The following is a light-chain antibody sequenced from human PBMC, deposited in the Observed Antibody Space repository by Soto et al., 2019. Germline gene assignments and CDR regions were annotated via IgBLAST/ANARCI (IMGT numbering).Light chain of an antibody. CDR1: QTISSW. CDR3: QHYNSYSEA. V-gene: IGKV1-5*03. Sequence: DIQMTQSPSTLSGSVGDRVTITCRASQTISSWLAWYQQKPGKAPKLLIYKASTLKSGVPSRFSGSGSGTEFTLTIRSLQPDDFAPYYCQHYNSYSEAFGQGTKVELK. CDR2: KAS. J-gene: IGKJ1*01.